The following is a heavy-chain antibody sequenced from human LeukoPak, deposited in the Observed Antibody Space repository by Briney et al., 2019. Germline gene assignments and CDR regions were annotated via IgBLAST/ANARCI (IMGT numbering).Heavy chain of an antibody. J-gene: IGHJ6*02. V-gene: IGHV4-59*01. CDR1: GGSISSYY. D-gene: IGHD5-18*01. Sequence: NPSETLPLTCTVSGGSISSYYWSWIRQPPGKGLEWIGYIYYSGSTNYNPSLKSRVTISVDTSKNQFSLKLSSVTAADTAVYYCASTGNGNTAMVTDYYYYYGMDVWGQGTTVTVSS. CDR2: IYYSGST. CDR3: ASTGNGNTAMVTDYYYYYGMDV.